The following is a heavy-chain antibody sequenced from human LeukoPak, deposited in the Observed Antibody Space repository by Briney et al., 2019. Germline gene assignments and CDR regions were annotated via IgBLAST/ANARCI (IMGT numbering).Heavy chain of an antibody. CDR3: AREGPVVAATPFDY. CDR2: INPSGGST. CDR1: GYTFSSYY. Sequence: GASVKVSCKTSGYTFSSYYIHWVRQAPGQGLEWMGIINPSGGSTNYAQKLQGRVTMTTDTSTSTAYMELRSLRSDDTAVYYCAREGPVVAATPFDYWGQGTLVTVSS. D-gene: IGHD2-15*01. V-gene: IGHV1-46*01. J-gene: IGHJ4*02.